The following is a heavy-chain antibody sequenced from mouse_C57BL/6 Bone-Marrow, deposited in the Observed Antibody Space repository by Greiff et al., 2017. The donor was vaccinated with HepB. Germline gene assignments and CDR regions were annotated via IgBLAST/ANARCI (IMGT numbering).Heavy chain of an antibody. CDR2: IYPGGGYT. CDR1: GYTFTNYW. CDR3: ARRGYGSFFDY. D-gene: IGHD1-1*01. V-gene: IGHV1-63*01. Sequence: QVQLKESGAELVRPGTSVKMSCKASGYTFTNYWIGWAKQRPGHGLEWIGDIYPGGGYTNYNEKFKGKATLTADKSSSTAYMQFSSLTSEDSAIYYCARRGYGSFFDYWGQGTTLTVSS. J-gene: IGHJ2*01.